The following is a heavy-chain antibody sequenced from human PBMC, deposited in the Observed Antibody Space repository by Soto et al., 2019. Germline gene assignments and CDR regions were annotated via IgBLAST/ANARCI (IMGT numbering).Heavy chain of an antibody. CDR3: VKDESEYSGSYYGLDY. D-gene: IGHD1-26*01. CDR2: ISSNGGST. V-gene: IGHV3-64D*08. CDR1: GFTFSSYA. J-gene: IGHJ4*02. Sequence: GGSLRLSCSASGFTFSSYAMHWVRQAPGKGLEYVSAISSNGGSTYYADSVKGRFAISRDNSKNTLYLQMSSLRAEDTAVYYCVKDESEYSGSYYGLDYWGQGTLVTVSS.